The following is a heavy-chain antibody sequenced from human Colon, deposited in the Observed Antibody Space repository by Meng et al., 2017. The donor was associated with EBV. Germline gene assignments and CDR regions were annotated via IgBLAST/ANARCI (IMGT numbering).Heavy chain of an antibody. CDR2: MDHSGTT. D-gene: IGHD5-24*01. J-gene: IGHJ4*02. V-gene: IGHV4-4*02. Sequence: QRQESGPGLVKPSGTLSLSFVLSGGSISSSYWWTWVRQSPGKGLEWIGEMDHSGTTNYNPSLNSRVTISMGKSNNQLTLKLNSATAADTAVYYYATQESRDGHNPYWGQGTLVTVSS. CDR1: GGSISSSYW. CDR3: ATQESRDGHNPY.